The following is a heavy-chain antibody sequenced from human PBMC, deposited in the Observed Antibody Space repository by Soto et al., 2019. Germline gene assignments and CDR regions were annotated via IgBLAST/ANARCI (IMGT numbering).Heavy chain of an antibody. Sequence: QVQLLQSGAEVKKPGASVKVSCKASGYKFTTYGITWVRQAPGQGLEWLGGISTYNGNTDYAQNLQDRVTMTTETPTGPASLEVRSLPPDDTALNFGARGLGTNGLDVWAKGPRSPSR. CDR3: ARGLGTNGLDV. V-gene: IGHV1-18*04. D-gene: IGHD1-7*01. J-gene: IGHJ6*02. CDR1: GYKFTTYG. CDR2: ISTYNGNT.